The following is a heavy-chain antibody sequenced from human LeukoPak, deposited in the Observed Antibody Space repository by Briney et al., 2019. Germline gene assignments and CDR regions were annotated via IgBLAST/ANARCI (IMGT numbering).Heavy chain of an antibody. V-gene: IGHV4-4*07. Sequence: PSETLSLTCTVSGGSISSYYWSWIRQPAGKGLEWIGRIYTSGSTNCNPSLKSRVTMSVDTSKNQFSLKLSSVTAADTAVYYCAKGTLVEGMDVWGQGTTVTVSS. CDR1: GGSISSYY. D-gene: IGHD2-21*01. CDR2: IYTSGST. CDR3: AKGTLVEGMDV. J-gene: IGHJ6*02.